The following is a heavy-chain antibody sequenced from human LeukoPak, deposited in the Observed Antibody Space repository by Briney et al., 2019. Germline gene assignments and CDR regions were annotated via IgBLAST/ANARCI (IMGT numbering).Heavy chain of an antibody. CDR3: AKDPLAYNSGWYYFDY. D-gene: IGHD6-19*01. CDR2: IRYDGTNN. V-gene: IGHV3-30*02. Sequence: GGSLRLSRVASGFTFSSYAMHWVRQAPGKGLEWVAFIRYDGTNNYYVDSVKGRFTISRDDSKNTLYLQMNSLRTEDTAVYYCAKDPLAYNSGWYYFDYWGQGTLVTVSS. J-gene: IGHJ4*02. CDR1: GFTFSSYA.